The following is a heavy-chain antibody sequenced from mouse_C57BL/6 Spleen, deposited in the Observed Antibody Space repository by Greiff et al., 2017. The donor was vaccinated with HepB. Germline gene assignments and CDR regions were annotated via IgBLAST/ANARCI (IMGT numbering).Heavy chain of an antibody. D-gene: IGHD1-2*01. CDR2: ISDGGSYT. J-gene: IGHJ4*01. V-gene: IGHV5-4*03. Sequence: EVMLVESGGGLVKPGGSLKLSCAASGFTFSSYAMSWVRQTPEKRLEWVATISDGGSYTYYPDNVKGRFTISRDNAKNNLYLQMSHLKSEDTAMYYCARAVTTAYAMDYWGQGTSVTVSS. CDR1: GFTFSSYA. CDR3: ARAVTTAYAMDY.